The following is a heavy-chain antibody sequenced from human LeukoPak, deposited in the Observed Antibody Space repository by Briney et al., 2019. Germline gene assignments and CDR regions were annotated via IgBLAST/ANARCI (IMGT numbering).Heavy chain of an antibody. CDR2: IFPGDSDT. Sequence: GESLKISCKGSGYTFTTYWIGWVRQMPGKGLEWMGIIFPGDSDTRYSPSFQGRVTISADRSIDTAYLQWSSLKASDTAMYYCARHHWYFDLWGRGTLVTVSS. V-gene: IGHV5-51*01. CDR1: GYTFTTYW. J-gene: IGHJ2*01. CDR3: ARHHWYFDL.